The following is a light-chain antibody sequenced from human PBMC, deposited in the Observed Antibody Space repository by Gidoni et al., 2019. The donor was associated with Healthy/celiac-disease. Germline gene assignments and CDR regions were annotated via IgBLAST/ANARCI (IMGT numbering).Light chain of an antibody. CDR2: DVS. V-gene: IGLV2-14*01. Sequence: SALTHPASVSGSPGPSITISCPGTSRDVGGYNYVSWYQQDPGKAPKLMIYDVSNRPSGVSNRCTGSKSGNTASRTISGLQAEDEADYYCSSYTSSSTLVVFGGGTKLTVL. CDR1: SRDVGGYNY. J-gene: IGLJ2*01. CDR3: SSYTSSSTLVV.